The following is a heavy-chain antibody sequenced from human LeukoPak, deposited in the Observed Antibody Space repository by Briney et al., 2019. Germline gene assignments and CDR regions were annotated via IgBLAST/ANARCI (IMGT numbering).Heavy chain of an antibody. V-gene: IGHV1-18*01. CDR3: ARGYCSGGRCYDILNYQYGMDV. J-gene: IGHJ6*02. CDR1: GYTFTSYG. Sequence: ASVKVSCKASGYTFTSYGISWVRQAPGQGPEWIGWISVYNGNTNYAQTLQGRVTMTTDTSTSTAYMELRSLRSDDTAVYYCARGYCSGGRCYDILNYQYGMDVWGQGTTVTVSS. CDR2: ISVYNGNT. D-gene: IGHD2-15*01.